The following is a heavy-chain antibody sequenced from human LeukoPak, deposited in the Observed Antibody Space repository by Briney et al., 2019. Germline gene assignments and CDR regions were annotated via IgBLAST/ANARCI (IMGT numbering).Heavy chain of an antibody. CDR3: ASLPCLVRWIYY. J-gene: IGHJ4*02. D-gene: IGHD6-19*01. Sequence: GGSLRLSCVPSGFTFSSLAMNWVRQAPGKGLEWVSSISSNSSYIQYADSVTDRFTISRDNARKSLYLPINNLRCEATSLHYIASLPCLVRWIYYWGQGTLVTVSS. CDR2: ISSNSSYI. V-gene: IGHV3-21*01. CDR1: GFTFSSLA.